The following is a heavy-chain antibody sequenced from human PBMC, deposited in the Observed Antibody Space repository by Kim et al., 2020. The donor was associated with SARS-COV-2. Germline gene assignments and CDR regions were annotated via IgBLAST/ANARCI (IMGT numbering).Heavy chain of an antibody. CDR3: ARLKWSGSGSYYNVQGYYHYYGMDV. CDR1: GYSFTNYW. V-gene: IGHV5-51*01. D-gene: IGHD3-10*01. J-gene: IGHJ6*02. CDR2: IYPGDSDT. Sequence: GESLKISCKGSGYSFTNYWIGWVRQMPGKGLEWMGIIYPGDSDTRYSPSFQGQVTISADKSISTAYLQWSSLKASDTAMYYCARLKWSGSGSYYNVQGYYHYYGMDVWGQGTTVTVSS.